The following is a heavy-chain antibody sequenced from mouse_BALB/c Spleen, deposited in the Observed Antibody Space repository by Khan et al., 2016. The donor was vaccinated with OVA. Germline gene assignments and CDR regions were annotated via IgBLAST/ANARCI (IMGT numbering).Heavy chain of an antibody. CDR1: GYSITSDYA. Sequence: EVQLQESGPGLVKPSQSLSLTCTGTGYSITSDYAWNWIRQFPGNKLEWMGYIKYSGSTSYNPSLKSRISITRDTSKNPLFLQSNSVTTEDTATYYCARSGTISTVGVTDFDCWGQGTTLTVSS. CDR2: IKYSGST. D-gene: IGHD1-1*01. CDR3: ARSGTISTVGVTDFDC. J-gene: IGHJ2*01. V-gene: IGHV3-2*02.